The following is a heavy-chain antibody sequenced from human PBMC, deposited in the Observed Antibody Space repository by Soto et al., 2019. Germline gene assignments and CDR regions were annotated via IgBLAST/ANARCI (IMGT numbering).Heavy chain of an antibody. CDR1: GGSISSGGYS. V-gene: IGHV4-30-2*01. J-gene: IGHJ4*02. CDR2: IYHSGST. D-gene: IGHD3-22*01. Sequence: PSETLSLTCAVSGGSISSGGYSWSWIRQAPGKGLEWIGYIYHSGSTYYNPSLKSRVTISVDRSKNQFCLKLSSVTAADTAVYYCARFSGYYWKDWGQGTLVTVSS. CDR3: ARFSGYYWKD.